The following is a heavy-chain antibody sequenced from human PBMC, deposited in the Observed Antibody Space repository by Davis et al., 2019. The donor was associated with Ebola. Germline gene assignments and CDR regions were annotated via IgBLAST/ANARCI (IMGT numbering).Heavy chain of an antibody. CDR3: ARARWLQSIYFDY. D-gene: IGHD5-24*01. CDR1: RFTFSSYW. Sequence: GESLKISCAASRFTFSSYWMSWVRQAPGKGLEWVANIKQDGSEKYYVDSVKGRFTISRDNAKNSLYLQMNSLRAEDTAVYYCARARWLQSIYFDYWGQGTLVTVSS. V-gene: IGHV3-7*03. CDR2: IKQDGSEK. J-gene: IGHJ4*02.